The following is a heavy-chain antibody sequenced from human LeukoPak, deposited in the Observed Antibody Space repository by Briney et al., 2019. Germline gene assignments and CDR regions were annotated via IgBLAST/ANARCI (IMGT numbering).Heavy chain of an antibody. V-gene: IGHV4-34*01. Sequence: SETLSLTCAVYGGSFSGYYWSWIRQPPGKGLEWIGEINHSGSTNYNPSLKSRVTISVDTSKNQFSLRLNSVTAADTAVYYCARFSQYYDSPTHYLDYWGQGVLVTVSS. D-gene: IGHD3-16*01. CDR3: ARFSQYYDSPTHYLDY. CDR2: INHSGST. J-gene: IGHJ4*02. CDR1: GGSFSGYY.